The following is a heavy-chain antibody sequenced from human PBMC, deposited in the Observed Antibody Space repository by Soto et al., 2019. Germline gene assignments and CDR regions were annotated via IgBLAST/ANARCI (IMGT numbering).Heavy chain of an antibody. D-gene: IGHD3-22*01. Sequence: HPGGSLRLSCAASGFTFSSYAMSWVRQAPGKGLEWVSAISGSGGSTYYADSVKGRFTISRDNSKNTLYLQMNSLRAEDTAVYYCAKGSLYYYDSSGYPGYDYWGQGTLVTVSS. V-gene: IGHV3-23*01. CDR3: AKGSLYYYDSSGYPGYDY. CDR2: ISGSGGST. J-gene: IGHJ4*02. CDR1: GFTFSSYA.